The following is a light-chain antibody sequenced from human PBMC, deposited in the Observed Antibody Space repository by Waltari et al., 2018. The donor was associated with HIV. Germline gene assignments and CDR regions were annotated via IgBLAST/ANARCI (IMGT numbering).Light chain of an antibody. J-gene: IGKJ1*01. V-gene: IGKV3-15*01. CDR2: YAS. Sequence: EIVMTQSPATLSVSPGERATLSCRASQSVGSNLAWYRQKPGQAPRLLIYYASTRATGIPAGFSGNGSGTEFTLTISSLLSEDFAVYYCQQYNNWPPWTFGQGTKVEIK. CDR3: QQYNNWPPWT. CDR1: QSVGSN.